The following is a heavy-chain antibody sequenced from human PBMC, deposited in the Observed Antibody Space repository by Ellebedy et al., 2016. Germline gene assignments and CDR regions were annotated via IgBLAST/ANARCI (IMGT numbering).Heavy chain of an antibody. CDR3: AGQVVTGFDY. CDR1: GYTFIGYY. V-gene: IGHV1-2*02. J-gene: IGHJ4*02. Sequence: ASVKVSXXASGYTFIGYYMSWVRQAPGQGLEWMGWINPNSGGTNYAQKFQGRVTMTRDTSISTAYMELTRLKSDDTAVYYCAGQVVTGFDYWGQGTLVTVSS. CDR2: INPNSGGT. D-gene: IGHD2-21*02.